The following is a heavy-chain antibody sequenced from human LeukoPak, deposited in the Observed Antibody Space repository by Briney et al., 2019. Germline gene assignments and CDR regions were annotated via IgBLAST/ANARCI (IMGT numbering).Heavy chain of an antibody. CDR1: GFTFTTFG. CDR3: ARSYVLHFLDP. D-gene: IGHD3-10*02. J-gene: IGHJ5*02. Sequence: PGGSLRLSCAASGFTFTTFGMHWVRQTPAKGLEWVAFISSGGSKTYYTDSVKGRFTISRDDSYNTLYLQMTNLRPDDSAIYFCARSYVLHFLDPWGRGTLVTVSS. V-gene: IGHV3-30*02. CDR2: ISSGGSKT.